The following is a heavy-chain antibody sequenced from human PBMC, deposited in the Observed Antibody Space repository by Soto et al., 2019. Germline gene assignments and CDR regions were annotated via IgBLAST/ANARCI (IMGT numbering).Heavy chain of an antibody. Sequence: SVKVSCKASGGTFSSYAISWVRQAPGQGLEWMGGINPIFGTTNYAQKFQGRVTITRDTSTSTAYMELSSLRSEDTAVYYCARGLNGYLHYFDYWGQGTPVTVSS. CDR2: INPIFGTT. V-gene: IGHV1-69*05. D-gene: IGHD5-18*01. J-gene: IGHJ4*02. CDR1: GGTFSSYA. CDR3: ARGLNGYLHYFDY.